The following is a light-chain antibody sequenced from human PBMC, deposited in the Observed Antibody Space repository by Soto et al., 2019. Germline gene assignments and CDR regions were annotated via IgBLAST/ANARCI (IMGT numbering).Light chain of an antibody. Sequence: SYELTQPPSVSVAPGQTARITCGGTNIGSKSVHWYQQKPGQAPVLVVYDDSDRPSGIPERFSGSNSGNTATLTISRVEAGDEADYYRQVWDSSSDHVVFGGGTKLTVL. CDR3: QVWDSSSDHVV. CDR1: NIGSKS. V-gene: IGLV3-21*02. CDR2: DDS. J-gene: IGLJ2*01.